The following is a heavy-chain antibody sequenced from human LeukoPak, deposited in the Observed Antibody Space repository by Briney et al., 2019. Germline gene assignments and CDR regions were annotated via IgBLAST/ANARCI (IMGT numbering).Heavy chain of an antibody. V-gene: IGHV3-7*01. CDR3: ARGFQSGDSPV. Sequence: GESLRLSCVPSGFSVSAYSLSWVRQAPGKGLEWVAKIKKDGSEKDYVDSVKGRFTISRDDAKGSLYLQLNSLRVEDTAVYHCARGFQSGDSPVWGQGTLVTVSS. CDR2: IKKDGSEK. J-gene: IGHJ4*02. CDR1: GFSVSAYS. D-gene: IGHD2-21*02.